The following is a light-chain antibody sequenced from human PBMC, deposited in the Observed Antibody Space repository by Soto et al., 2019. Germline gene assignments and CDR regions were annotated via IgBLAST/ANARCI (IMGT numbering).Light chain of an antibody. CDR1: QSISNH. CDR2: AAS. J-gene: IGKJ1*01. Sequence: DIQMTQSPSSLSASVEDRVIITCRASQSISNHLNWYQQKPGKATKLLIFAASSLQSGVPSRFSGSRSGPDFTLTISSLQPEEFATYYCQQSYSSPPTFGQGTKVDIK. CDR3: QQSYSSPPT. V-gene: IGKV1-39*01.